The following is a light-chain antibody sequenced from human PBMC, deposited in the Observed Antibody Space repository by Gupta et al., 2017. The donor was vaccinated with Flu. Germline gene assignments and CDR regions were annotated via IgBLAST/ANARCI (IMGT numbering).Light chain of an antibody. Sequence: VSWYQQLPGTAPKLLIYENTPRPSGIPDRFSGSTSGTSATLGITGLPTGDEAASYCRTWDSRLRTVVFGGGPTLPVL. V-gene: IGLV1-51*02. CDR3: RTWDSRLRTVV. J-gene: IGLJ2*01. CDR2: ENT.